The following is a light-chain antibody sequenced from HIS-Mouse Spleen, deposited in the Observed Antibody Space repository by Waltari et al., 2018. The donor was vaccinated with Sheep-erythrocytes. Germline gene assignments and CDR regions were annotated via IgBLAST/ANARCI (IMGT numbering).Light chain of an antibody. CDR1: QSTSSY. Sequence: DIQMTQSPSSLSASVGDRVTITCRASQSTSSYLNWYQQKPGKAPKLLIYAASSLQSGVPSRFSGSGSGTDFTITISSLQPEDFATYYCQQSYSTPRTFGQGTKVEIK. J-gene: IGKJ1*01. CDR3: QQSYSTPRT. V-gene: IGKV1-39*01. CDR2: AAS.